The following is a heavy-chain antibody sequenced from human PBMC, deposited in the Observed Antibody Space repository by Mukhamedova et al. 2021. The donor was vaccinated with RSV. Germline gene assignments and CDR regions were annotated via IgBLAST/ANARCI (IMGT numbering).Heavy chain of an antibody. V-gene: IGHV4-61*02. CDR2: IYTSGST. D-gene: IGHD6-6*01. CDR3: ARAHDSIIYSSSSTIPDAFDI. Sequence: GRIYTSGSTNYNPSLKSRVTISVDTSKNQFSLKLSSVTAADTAVYYCARAHDSIIYSSSSTIPDAFDIWGQGTMVTVSS. J-gene: IGHJ3*02.